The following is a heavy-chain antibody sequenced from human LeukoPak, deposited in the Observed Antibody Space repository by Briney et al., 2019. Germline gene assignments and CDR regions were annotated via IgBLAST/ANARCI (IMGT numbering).Heavy chain of an antibody. CDR2: IIPIFGTA. J-gene: IGHJ4*02. CDR3: ATTPPLGRYSSSWYYGY. CDR1: GGTFSSYA. Sequence: SVKVSCRASGGTFSSYAISWVRQAPGQGLEWMGGIIPIFGTANYAQKFQGRVTITADESTSTAYMELSSLRSEDTAVYYCATTPPLGRYSSSWYYGYWGQGTLVTVSS. D-gene: IGHD6-13*01. V-gene: IGHV1-69*13.